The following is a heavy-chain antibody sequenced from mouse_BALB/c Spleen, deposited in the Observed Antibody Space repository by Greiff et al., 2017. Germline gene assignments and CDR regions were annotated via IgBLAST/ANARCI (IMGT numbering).Heavy chain of an antibody. J-gene: IGHJ2*01. D-gene: IGHD1-1*02. CDR3: ARHENYVYY. Sequence: EVQLVESGGDLVKPGGSLKLSCAASGFTFSSYGMSWVRQTPDKRLEWVATISSGGSYTYYPDSVKGRFTISRDNAKNTLYLQMSSLKSEDTAMYYCARHENYVYYWGQGTTLTVSS. CDR2: ISSGGSYT. V-gene: IGHV5-6*01. CDR1: GFTFSSYG.